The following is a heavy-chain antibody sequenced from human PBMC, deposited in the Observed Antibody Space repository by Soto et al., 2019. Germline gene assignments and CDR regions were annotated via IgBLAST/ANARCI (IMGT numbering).Heavy chain of an antibody. CDR1: GGSISSGDYY. CDR2: IYYSGST. V-gene: IGHV4-30-4*01. Sequence: SETLSLTCTVSGGSISSGDYYWSWIRQPPGKGLEWIGYIYYSGSTYYNPSLKSRVTISVDTSKNQFSLKLSSVTAVDTAVYYCARFTGDDEAYYGMDVWGQGTTVTVSS. D-gene: IGHD2-21*02. J-gene: IGHJ6*02. CDR3: ARFTGDDEAYYGMDV.